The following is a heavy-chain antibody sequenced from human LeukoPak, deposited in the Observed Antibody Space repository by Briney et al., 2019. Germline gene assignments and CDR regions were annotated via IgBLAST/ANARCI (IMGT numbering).Heavy chain of an antibody. CDR1: GFSLSRNA. J-gene: IGHJ5*02. CDR2: ISYDGSNK. Sequence: PGGSLRLSCAASGFSLSRNAMHWVRQAPGKGLEWVAVISYDGSNKYYADSVKGRFTISRDNSKNTLYLQMNSLRAEDTAVYYCAKAPRFDPWGQGTLVTVSS. CDR3: AKAPRFDP. V-gene: IGHV3-30*04.